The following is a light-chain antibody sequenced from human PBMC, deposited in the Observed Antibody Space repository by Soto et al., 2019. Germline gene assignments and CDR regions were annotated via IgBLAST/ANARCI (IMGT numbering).Light chain of an antibody. CDR2: DAS. CDR1: QSVSSY. CDR3: QQRSNWPPGIT. V-gene: IGKV3-11*01. J-gene: IGKJ4*01. Sequence: EIVLTQSPATLSLSPGERATLSCRASQSVSSYLAWYQQKPGQAPRLLIYDASNRATGIPARFSGSGSGTDFPLTTSSLEPEDLAVYYCQQRSNWPPGITFGGGTKGEIK.